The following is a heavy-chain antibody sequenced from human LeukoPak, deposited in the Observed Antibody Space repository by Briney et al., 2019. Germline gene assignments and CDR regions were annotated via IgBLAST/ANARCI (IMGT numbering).Heavy chain of an antibody. CDR3: ARGIGSSRDAFDI. Sequence: GGSLRLSCAASAFTFSSYSMNWVRQAPGKGLEWLSYISRSSSTIYYGDSVKGRFTISRDNAKNSLYLQMNSLRVEDTAVYYCARGIGSSRDAFDIWGQGTMVTVSS. D-gene: IGHD6-19*01. CDR2: ISRSSSTI. CDR1: AFTFSSYS. V-gene: IGHV3-48*01. J-gene: IGHJ3*02.